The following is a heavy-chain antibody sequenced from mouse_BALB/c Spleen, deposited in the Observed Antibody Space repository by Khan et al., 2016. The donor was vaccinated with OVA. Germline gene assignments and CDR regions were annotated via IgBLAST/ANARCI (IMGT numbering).Heavy chain of an antibody. J-gene: IGHJ2*01. D-gene: IGHD1-2*01. CDR1: GYSITSGYG. Sequence: EVQLQESGPGLVKPSQSLSLTCTVTGYSITSGYGWNWIRQFPGNKLEWMGYISYSGSTNSNPSLKSRISITRDTSTNQFFLPLNSVTTEDTATYYCARTARIKYWGQGTTLTVSS. V-gene: IGHV3-2*02. CDR3: ARTARIKY. CDR2: ISYSGST.